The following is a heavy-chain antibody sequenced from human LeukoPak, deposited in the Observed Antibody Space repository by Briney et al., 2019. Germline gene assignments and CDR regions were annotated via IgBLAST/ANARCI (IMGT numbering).Heavy chain of an antibody. J-gene: IGHJ5*02. V-gene: IGHV4-4*07. CDR3: ARGPLTVTRGFDP. CDR2: IYTSGST. Sequence: PSETLSLTCTVSGGSINIYYWSWIRQPAGKGLEWIGRIYTSGSTNYNPSLKTRVTMSVDTSKNQFSLKLSSVTAADTAVYYCARGPLTVTRGFDPWGQGTLVTVSS. CDR1: GGSINIYY. D-gene: IGHD4-17*01.